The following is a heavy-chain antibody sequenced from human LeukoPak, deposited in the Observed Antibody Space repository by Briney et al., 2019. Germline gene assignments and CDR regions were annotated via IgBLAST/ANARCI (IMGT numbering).Heavy chain of an antibody. CDR2: IIPILGIA. D-gene: IGHD3-22*01. Sequence: ASVKVSCKASGGTFSSYTISWVRQAPGQRLEWMGRIIPILGIANYAQKFQGRVTITADKSTSTAYRELSSLRSEDTAVYYCARVDYYDISGYYYFDYWGQGTLVTVSS. V-gene: IGHV1-69*02. CDR1: GGTFSSYT. CDR3: ARVDYYDISGYYYFDY. J-gene: IGHJ4*02.